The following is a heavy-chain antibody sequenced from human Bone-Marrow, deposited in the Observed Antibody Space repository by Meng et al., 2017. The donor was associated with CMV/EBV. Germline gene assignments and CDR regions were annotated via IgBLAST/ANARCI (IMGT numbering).Heavy chain of an antibody. CDR1: GYTFTSYY. D-gene: IGHD4/OR15-4a*01. Sequence: ASVKVSCKASGYTFTSYYMHWVRQAPGQGLEWMGIINPSGGSTSYAQKFQGRVTMTRDTSTSTVYMELSSLRSEDTAVYYCAKAVLGRRYYYYGMDVWGQGTTVTVS. CDR3: AKAVLGRRYYYYGMDV. CDR2: INPSGGST. J-gene: IGHJ6*02. V-gene: IGHV1-46*01.